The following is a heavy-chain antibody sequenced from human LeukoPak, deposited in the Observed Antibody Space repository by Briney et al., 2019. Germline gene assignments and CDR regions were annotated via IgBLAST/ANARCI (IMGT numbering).Heavy chain of an antibody. Sequence: PSETLSLTCTVSGGSISSSSYYWGGIRQPPGKGLEWIGSIYYSGSAYYNPSLKSRVTISVDTSMNQFSLKLSSLTAADTAVYCCARHSGGIAVADYWGQGTLVTVS. CDR1: GGSISSSSYY. CDR3: ARHSGGIAVADY. CDR2: IYYSGSA. J-gene: IGHJ4*02. D-gene: IGHD6-19*01. V-gene: IGHV4-39*01.